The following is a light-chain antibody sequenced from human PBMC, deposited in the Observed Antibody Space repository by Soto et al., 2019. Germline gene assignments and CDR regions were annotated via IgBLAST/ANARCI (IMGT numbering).Light chain of an antibody. CDR1: QSLLHSNGYNY. Sequence: DIVMTQSPLSLPVTPGEPASISCRSSQSLLHSNGYNYLDWYLQKPGQSPQLLIYLGSNRASGVPDRFSGSGSGTDFTLTISRVEAEDVGVYYCMQALQTGVTVGPGTKADIK. J-gene: IGKJ3*01. V-gene: IGKV2-28*01. CDR2: LGS. CDR3: MQALQTGVT.